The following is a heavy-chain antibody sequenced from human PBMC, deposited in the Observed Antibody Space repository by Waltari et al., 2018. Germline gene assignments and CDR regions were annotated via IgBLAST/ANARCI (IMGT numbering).Heavy chain of an antibody. D-gene: IGHD3-9*01. J-gene: IGHJ3*02. V-gene: IGHV4-59*01. CDR2: IYYSGST. CDR3: ARAGGVRYFDAFDI. CDR1: GGSISSYY. Sequence: QVQLQESGPGLVKPSETLSLTCTVSGGSISSYYWSWIRQPPGKGLEWIGYIYYSGSTNYNPSLKSRVTISVDTSKNQFSLKLSSVTAADTAVYYCARAGGVRYFDAFDIWGQGTMVTVSS.